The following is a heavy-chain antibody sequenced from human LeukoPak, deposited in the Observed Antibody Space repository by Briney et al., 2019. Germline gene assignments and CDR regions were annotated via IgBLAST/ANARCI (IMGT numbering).Heavy chain of an antibody. Sequence: SETLSLTCTVSGGSISSYYWSWIRQPPGKGLEWIGRIYTSGSTNYNPSLKSRVTVSVDTSKNQFSLKLSSVTAADTAVYYCAREGLNMVRGVIPKEAWGWFEPWGQGALVTVSS. CDR3: AREGLNMVRGVIPKEAWGWFEP. CDR2: IYTSGST. V-gene: IGHV4-4*08. CDR1: GGSISSYY. J-gene: IGHJ5*02. D-gene: IGHD3-10*01.